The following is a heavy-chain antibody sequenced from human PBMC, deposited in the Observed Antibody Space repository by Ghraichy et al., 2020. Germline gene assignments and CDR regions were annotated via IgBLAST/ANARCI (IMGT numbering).Heavy chain of an antibody. D-gene: IGHD4-17*01. CDR3: AHTTTVTVYFYY. J-gene: IGHJ4*02. CDR2: IYWNDDK. V-gene: IGHV2-5*01. CDR1: GFSLSTSGVG. Sequence: SGPTLVKPTQILTLTCTFSGFSLSTSGVGVGWIRQPPGKALEWLALIYWNDDKRYSPSLKSRLTITKDTSKNQVVLTMTNMDPVDTATYYCAHTTTVTVYFYYWGQGTLVTVSS.